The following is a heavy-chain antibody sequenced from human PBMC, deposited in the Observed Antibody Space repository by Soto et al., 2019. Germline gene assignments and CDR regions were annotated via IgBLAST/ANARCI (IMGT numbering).Heavy chain of an antibody. J-gene: IGHJ6*02. D-gene: IGHD5-18*01. CDR2: ISYDGSNK. V-gene: IGHV3-30-3*01. CDR1: GFTFSSYA. Sequence: QVQLVESGGGVVQPGRSLRLSCAASGFTFSSYAMHWVRQAPGKGLEWVAVISYDGSNKYYADSVKGRFTISRDNSKNTLYLQMNSLRAEDTAVYYCARVDTAMAHDYYYYGMDVWGQGTTVTVSS. CDR3: ARVDTAMAHDYYYYGMDV.